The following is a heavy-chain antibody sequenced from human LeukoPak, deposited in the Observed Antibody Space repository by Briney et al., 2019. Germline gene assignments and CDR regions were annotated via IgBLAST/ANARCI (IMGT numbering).Heavy chain of an antibody. D-gene: IGHD3-10*01. V-gene: IGHV4-4*07. CDR3: ARGLRDWTWFGPHDSFDF. J-gene: IGHJ3*01. Sequence: PSETLSLICTVSGGSISNYYWSWIRQPAGKGLEWMGRIFGSGNTNYNPSLKSRLTLSEDTAKNQISMKLTSVTAADTAVYFCARGLRDWTWFGPHDSFDFWGRGTVVTVSS. CDR1: GGSISNYY. CDR2: IFGSGNT.